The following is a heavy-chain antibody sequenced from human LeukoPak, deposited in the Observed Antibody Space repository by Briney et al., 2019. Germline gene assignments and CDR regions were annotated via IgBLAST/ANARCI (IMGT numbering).Heavy chain of an antibody. Sequence: GGSLRLSCAASGFTFSDYYMSWIRQAPGKGLEWVSVIYSDASAYYADSVRGRFIISRDTYKNTIYLQMNRLTAEDTAVYYCARGSELGATCAYCGQGTPLTVSS. CDR1: GFTFSDYY. CDR3: ARGSELGATCAY. D-gene: IGHD1-26*01. V-gene: IGHV3-66*01. CDR2: IYSDASA. J-gene: IGHJ1*01.